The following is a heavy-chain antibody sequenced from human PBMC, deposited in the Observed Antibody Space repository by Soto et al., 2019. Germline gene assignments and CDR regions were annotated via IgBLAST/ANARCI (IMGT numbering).Heavy chain of an antibody. V-gene: IGHV4-31*11. CDR2: IAYSGDT. CDR3: ARDFERSAIGP. CDR1: GGSIIRADSY. Sequence: PSETLSLTCAVSGGSIIRADSYWFWTRKHPGKGLEWIGCIAYSGDTYYNPSLRSGVTISADTSENKFSLTLKSVTAADTAVYFCARDFERSAIGPWGQGTSVTVSS. J-gene: IGHJ5*02. D-gene: IGHD3-9*01.